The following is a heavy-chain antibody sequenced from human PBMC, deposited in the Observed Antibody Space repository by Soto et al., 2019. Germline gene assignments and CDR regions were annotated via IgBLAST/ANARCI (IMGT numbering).Heavy chain of an antibody. CDR2: IYSGGST. Sequence: GGSLRLSCAASGFTVSSNYMSWVRQAPGKGLEWVSVIYSGGSTYYADSVKGRFTISRDNSKNTLYLQMNSLRAEDTAVYYCARDLNYGDYGLGYWGQGTLVTVSS. V-gene: IGHV3-66*01. CDR1: GFTVSSNY. D-gene: IGHD4-17*01. J-gene: IGHJ4*02. CDR3: ARDLNYGDYGLGY.